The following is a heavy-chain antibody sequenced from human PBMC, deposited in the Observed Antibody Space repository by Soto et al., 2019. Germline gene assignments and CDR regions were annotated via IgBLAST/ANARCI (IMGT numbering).Heavy chain of an antibody. J-gene: IGHJ4*02. Sequence: PGGSLRLSCAASGFTFSSYWMHWVRQAPGKGLVWVSRINSDGSRTSYADSVKGRITISRDNAKNTLYLQMNSLRAEDTAVYYCAVAVAGPTAIGYWGQGTLVTVSS. V-gene: IGHV3-74*01. CDR2: INSDGSRT. CDR1: GFTFSSYW. CDR3: AVAVAGPTAIGY. D-gene: IGHD6-19*01.